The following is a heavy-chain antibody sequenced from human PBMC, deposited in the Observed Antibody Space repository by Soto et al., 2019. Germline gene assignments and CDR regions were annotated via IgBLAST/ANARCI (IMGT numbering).Heavy chain of an antibody. Sequence: SETLSLTCAVYGGSFIAYYCIFVRESPFKWLEWIGEINHSGSTNYSPSLKSRVTISLDTSKSHFSLTLSSVSAADTAVYYCARERRVVGGYSSSWYDYFDYWGQGTPVTVSS. CDR3: ARERRVVGGYSSSWYDYFDY. CDR1: GGSFIAYY. V-gene: IGHV4-34*01. J-gene: IGHJ4*02. CDR2: INHSGST. D-gene: IGHD6-13*01.